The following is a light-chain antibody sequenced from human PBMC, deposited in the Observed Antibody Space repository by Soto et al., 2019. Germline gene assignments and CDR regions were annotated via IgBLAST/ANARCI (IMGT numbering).Light chain of an antibody. Sequence: QSALTQPPSASGSPGQSVTISCTGTSSDVGGYNYVSWYQQYPGKAPKLMIYEVTKRPSGVPDRFSGSKSGNTASLTVSGLQAADEADYYCSSYAGSNNLVFGGGTKVTVL. CDR3: SSYAGSNNLV. CDR1: SSDVGGYNY. V-gene: IGLV2-8*01. J-gene: IGLJ2*01. CDR2: EVT.